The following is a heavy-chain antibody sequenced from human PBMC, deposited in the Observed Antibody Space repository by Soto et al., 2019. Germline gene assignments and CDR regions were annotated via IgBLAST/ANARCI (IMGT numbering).Heavy chain of an antibody. Sequence: QLQLQESGSGLVKPSQTLSLTCAVSGGSISSGGYSCNWIRQPPGKGLEWIGYIYHSGSTYYNPSIKSPVTLSVDRSKNQFSLKLSSVTAADTAVYYCARGMTTVTTFDYWGQGTLVTVSS. CDR2: IYHSGST. J-gene: IGHJ4*02. D-gene: IGHD4-17*01. V-gene: IGHV4-30-2*01. CDR3: ARGMTTVTTFDY. CDR1: GGSISSGGYS.